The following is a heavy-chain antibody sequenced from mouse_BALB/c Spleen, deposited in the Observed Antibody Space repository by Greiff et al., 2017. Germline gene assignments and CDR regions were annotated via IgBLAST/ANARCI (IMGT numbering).Heavy chain of an antibody. J-gene: IGHJ2*01. CDR3: ARCGYDYDDFDY. D-gene: IGHD2-4*01. CDR1: GFNIKDTY. Sequence: EVQLQQSGAELVKPGASVKLSCTASGFNIKDTYMHWVKQRPEQGLEWIGRIDPANGNTKYDPKFQGKATITADTSSNTAYLQLSSLTSEDTAVYYCARCGYDYDDFDYWGQGTTLTVSS. V-gene: IGHV14-3*02. CDR2: IDPANGNT.